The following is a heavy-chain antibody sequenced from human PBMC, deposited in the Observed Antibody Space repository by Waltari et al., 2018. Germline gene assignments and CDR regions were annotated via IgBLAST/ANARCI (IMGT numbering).Heavy chain of an antibody. Sequence: QVRLVESGGGVVQPGRSLRLSCAASGFTFSSYGMHWVRKAPGKGLEWVAVIWYDGSNKYYADSVKGRFTISRDNSKNTLYLQMNSLRAEDTAVYYCARDSIAASYYFDYWGQGTLVTVSS. J-gene: IGHJ4*02. V-gene: IGHV3-33*01. CDR2: IWYDGSNK. D-gene: IGHD6-13*01. CDR1: GFTFSSYG. CDR3: ARDSIAASYYFDY.